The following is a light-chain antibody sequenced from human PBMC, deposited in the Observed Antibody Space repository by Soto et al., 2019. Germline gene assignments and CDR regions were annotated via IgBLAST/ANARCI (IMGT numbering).Light chain of an antibody. CDR3: MQALETWT. Sequence: DIVMTQSPLSLPVTPGEPASISCRSSQSLLHSNGYNYLDWYLQKPGQSPQLLIYLGSNRASGVPDRFSGSGSGTDFTLKITRVEAEDAGVYYCMQALETWTFGQGTKGEIK. V-gene: IGKV2-28*01. CDR1: QSLLHSNGYNY. CDR2: LGS. J-gene: IGKJ1*01.